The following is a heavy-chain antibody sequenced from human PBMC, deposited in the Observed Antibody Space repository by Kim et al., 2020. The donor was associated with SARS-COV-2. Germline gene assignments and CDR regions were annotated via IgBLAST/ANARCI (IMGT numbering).Heavy chain of an antibody. Sequence: ASVKVSCKASGYTFTSYAMHWVRQAPGQRLEWMGWINAGNGNTKYSQKFQGRVTITRDTSASTAYMELSSLRSEDTAVYYCARDRGSSSWYYGVAFDPWGQGTLVTVSS. J-gene: IGHJ5*02. D-gene: IGHD6-13*01. CDR2: INAGNGNT. CDR1: GYTFTSYA. V-gene: IGHV1-3*01. CDR3: ARDRGSSSWYYGVAFDP.